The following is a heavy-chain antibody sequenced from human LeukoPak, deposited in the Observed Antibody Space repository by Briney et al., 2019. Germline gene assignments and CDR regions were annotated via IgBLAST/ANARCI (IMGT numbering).Heavy chain of an antibody. J-gene: IGHJ4*01. CDR1: GFTFKSYG. Sequence: GGSLRLSCAASGFTFKSYGMTWVRQVPGKGLEWVSSITGAGSSTKYADSVNGRFTISRDNSKNTLSLQMTGLRAEDTAVYYCARKVAVAMDLDYWGHGTLVTVSS. D-gene: IGHD5-18*01. CDR3: ARKVAVAMDLDY. V-gene: IGHV3-23*01. CDR2: ITGAGSST.